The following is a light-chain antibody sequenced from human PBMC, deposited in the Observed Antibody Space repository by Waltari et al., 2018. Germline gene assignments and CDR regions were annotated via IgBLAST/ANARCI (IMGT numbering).Light chain of an antibody. CDR3: QQYGSSPWT. CDR1: QSVSNSY. CDR2: GIS. Sequence: EIVLTQSPGTLSLSPGERATLSCRASQSVSNSYLAWYQQKPGQAPRLIIYGISNRATGIPDRFSGSGSGTDFTLTISRLEPEDFAVYYCQQYGSSPWTFGQGTKVEIK. V-gene: IGKV3-20*01. J-gene: IGKJ1*01.